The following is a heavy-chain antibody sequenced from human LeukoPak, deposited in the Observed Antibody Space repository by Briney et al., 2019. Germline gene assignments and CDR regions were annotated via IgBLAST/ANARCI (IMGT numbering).Heavy chain of an antibody. V-gene: IGHV4-38-2*02. Sequence: SETLSLTCTVSGYSISSGYYWGWIRQPPGKGLEWIGYIYYSGSTNYNPSLKSRVTMSVDTSKNQFSLKLSSVTAADTAVYYCARDAYYYDSSGYFRFDYWGQGTLVTVSS. CDR1: GYSISSGYY. CDR3: ARDAYYYDSSGYFRFDY. D-gene: IGHD3-22*01. CDR2: IYYSGST. J-gene: IGHJ4*02.